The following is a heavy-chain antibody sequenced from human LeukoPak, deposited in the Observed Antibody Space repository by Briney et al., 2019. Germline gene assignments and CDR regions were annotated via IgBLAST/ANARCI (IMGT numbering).Heavy chain of an antibody. J-gene: IGHJ4*02. D-gene: IGHD2-8*02. V-gene: IGHV4-34*01. Sequence: PSETLSLTCAVYGGSFSGYYWSWIRQPPGKGLEWIGEINHSGSTNYNPSLKSRVTISVDTSKNQFSLKLSSVTAADTAVYYCARTRVLVVHASGGYYYFDYWGQGTLVTVSS. CDR2: INHSGST. CDR3: ARTRVLVVHASGGYYYFDY. CDR1: GGSFSGYY.